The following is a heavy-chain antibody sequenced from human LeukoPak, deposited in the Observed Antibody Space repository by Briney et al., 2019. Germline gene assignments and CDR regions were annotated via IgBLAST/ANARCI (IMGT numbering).Heavy chain of an antibody. CDR2: IIPIFGTA. J-gene: IGHJ4*02. D-gene: IGHD2-21*01. CDR1: GYTFTSYG. V-gene: IGHV1-69*06. Sequence: ASVKVSCKASGYTFTSYGISWVRQAPGQGLEWMGGIIPIFGTANYAQKFQGRVTITADKSTSTAYMELSSLRSEDTAVYYCARGVWASGIPGYWGQGTLVTVSS. CDR3: ARGVWASGIPGY.